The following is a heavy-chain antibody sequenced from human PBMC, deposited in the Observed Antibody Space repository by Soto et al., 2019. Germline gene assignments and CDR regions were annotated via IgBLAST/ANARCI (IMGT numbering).Heavy chain of an antibody. Sequence: NPSETLSVTCGVSGGSISSGGYSWSWIRQPPGKGLEWIGYIYHSGSTYYNPSLKSRVTISVDRSKNQFSLKLSSVTAADTAVYYCARVPGPWGQGTLVTVSS. CDR2: IYHSGST. V-gene: IGHV4-30-2*01. CDR3: ARVPGP. J-gene: IGHJ5*02. CDR1: GGSISSGGYS.